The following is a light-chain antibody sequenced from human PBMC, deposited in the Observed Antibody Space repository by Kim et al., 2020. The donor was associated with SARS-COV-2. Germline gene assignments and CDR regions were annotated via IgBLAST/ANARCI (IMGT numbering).Light chain of an antibody. CDR2: GGS. V-gene: IGKV3-15*01. CDR3: QQYNGWPLT. Sequence: SPGERATLACRARQSLSSNLAWYQQKPGQAPRLLIYGGSTRATGIADRFSGSGSGTEFTLTISSLQSEDFAVYYCQQYNGWPLTFGGGTKVDIK. CDR1: QSLSSN. J-gene: IGKJ4*01.